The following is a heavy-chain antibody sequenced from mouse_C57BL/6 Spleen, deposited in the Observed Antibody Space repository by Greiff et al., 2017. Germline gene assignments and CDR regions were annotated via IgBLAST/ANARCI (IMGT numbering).Heavy chain of an antibody. V-gene: IGHV10-3*01. J-gene: IGHJ2*01. CDR1: GFTFNTYS. Sequence: EVKLMESGGGLVQPKGSLKLSCAASGFTFNTYSMHWVRQAPGKGLEWVARIRSKSSNNATYYADSVKARFTISRDDSQSMIYLQMNNLKTEGTAMYYCVRDGDGDYWGQGTTLTVSS. CDR2: IRSKSSNNAT. D-gene: IGHD2-13*01. CDR3: VRDGDGDY.